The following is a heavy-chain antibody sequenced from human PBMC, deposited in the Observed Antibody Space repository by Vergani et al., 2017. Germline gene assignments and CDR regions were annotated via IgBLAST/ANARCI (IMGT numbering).Heavy chain of an antibody. J-gene: IGHJ1*01. CDR1: GGSISSSSYY. CDR2: IYYSGST. D-gene: IGHD4-17*01. CDR3: AGDLGVDYGDYSEYFQH. V-gene: IGHV4-39*07. Sequence: QLQLQESGPGLVKPSETLSLTCTVSGGSISSSSYYWGWIRQPPGKGLEWIGSIYYSGSTYYNPSLKSRVTISVDTSKNQFSLKLSSVTAADTAVYYCAGDLGVDYGDYSEYFQHWGQGTLVTVSS.